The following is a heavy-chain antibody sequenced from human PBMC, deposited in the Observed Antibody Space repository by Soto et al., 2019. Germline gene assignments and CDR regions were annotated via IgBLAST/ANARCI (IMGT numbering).Heavy chain of an antibody. V-gene: IGHV3-74*01. J-gene: IGHJ4*02. Sequence: PGGSLRLSCAASGFTFSSYWMHWVRQAPGKGLVWVSRINSDGSRTTYADSVKGRFTISRDNAKNTLYLQMNSLRAEDTAVYYCARALTYYYDIDYWGQGTLVTVSS. D-gene: IGHD3-22*01. CDR3: ARALTYYYDIDY. CDR1: GFTFSSYW. CDR2: INSDGSRT.